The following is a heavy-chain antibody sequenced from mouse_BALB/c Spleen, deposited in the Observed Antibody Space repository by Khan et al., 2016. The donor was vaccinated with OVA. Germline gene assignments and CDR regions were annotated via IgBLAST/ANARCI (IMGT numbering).Heavy chain of an antibody. V-gene: IGHV3-2*02. CDR3: ASYYGSSYFDY. Sequence: EVQLQESGPGLVKPSQSLSLTCTVTGYSITSDYAWNWIRQFPGNKLEWMGYISYSGSTSYNPSLKSRISITRDTSKNQFFLQLNSVTTEDTATYDCASYYGSSYFDYWGQGTTLTVSS. CDR1: GYSITSDYA. J-gene: IGHJ2*01. CDR2: ISYSGST. D-gene: IGHD1-1*01.